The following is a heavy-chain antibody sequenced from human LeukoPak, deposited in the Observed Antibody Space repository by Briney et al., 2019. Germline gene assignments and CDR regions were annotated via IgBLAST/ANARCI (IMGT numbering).Heavy chain of an antibody. V-gene: IGHV7-4-1*02. CDR2: INTNTGDP. CDR1: GYTFSSYT. J-gene: IGHJ4*02. D-gene: IGHD6-13*01. Sequence: ASVKVSCKASGYTFSSYTMNWVRQAPGQGLEWMGWINTNTGDPTYAQGVTGRFVFSLDASVSTAYLQITSLTAEDTAVYYCARAPGSQTSIWPHHFDAWGQGTLVTVSS. CDR3: ARAPGSQTSIWPHHFDA.